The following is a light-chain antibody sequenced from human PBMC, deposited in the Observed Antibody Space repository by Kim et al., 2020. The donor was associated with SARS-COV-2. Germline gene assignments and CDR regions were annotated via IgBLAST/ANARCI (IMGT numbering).Light chain of an antibody. J-gene: IGKJ1*01. CDR3: QQYHDWPET. CDR2: AAS. CDR1: QTVATN. V-gene: IGKV3-15*01. Sequence: VSPGERATLSCRATQTVATNLAWYQQTPGQAPRLLFYAASTRASGIPGRFSGRGSGTEFTLTISTLQSEDFAVYYCQQYHDWPETFGQGTKVDIK.